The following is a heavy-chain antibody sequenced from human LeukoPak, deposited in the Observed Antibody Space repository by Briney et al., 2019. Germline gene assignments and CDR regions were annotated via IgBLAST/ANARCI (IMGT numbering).Heavy chain of an antibody. J-gene: IGHJ5*02. D-gene: IGHD3-9*01. CDR2: IIPIFGTA. CDR3: ARDILTGYQSDNWFDP. CDR1: GGTFSTYA. Sequence: SVTVSCKASGGTFSTYAISWVRQAPGQGLGGMGGIIPIFGTANYAQKFQGRVTITADGSTSTAYMELSSLRSEDTAVYYCARDILTGYQSDNWFDPWGQGTLVTVSS. V-gene: IGHV1-69*13.